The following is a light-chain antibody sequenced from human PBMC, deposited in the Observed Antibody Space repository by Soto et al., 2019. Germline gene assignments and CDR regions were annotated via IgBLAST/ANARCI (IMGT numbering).Light chain of an antibody. J-gene: IGLJ2*01. CDR2: EGT. CDR1: SSDVGSYNL. Sequence: QSALTQPASVSGSPGQSITISCTGTSSDVGSYNLVSWYQQHPDNAPKLMIYEGTKRPSGVSNRFSGSKSGNTASLTISGLQAEDEADYYCSSYAGDSTLVFGGGTKVTVL. CDR3: SSYAGDSTLV. V-gene: IGLV2-23*01.